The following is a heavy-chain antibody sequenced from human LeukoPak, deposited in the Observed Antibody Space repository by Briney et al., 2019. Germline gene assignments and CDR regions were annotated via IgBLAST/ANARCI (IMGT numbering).Heavy chain of an antibody. Sequence: ASVKVSCTASGYTFTGYYMHWVRQAPGQGLEWMGWINPNSGGTNYAQKFQGRVTMTRDTSISTAYMELSRLRSDDTAVYYCARDLGSSGWDNWFDPWGQGTLVTVSS. D-gene: IGHD6-19*01. J-gene: IGHJ5*02. CDR2: INPNSGGT. V-gene: IGHV1-2*02. CDR1: GYTFTGYY. CDR3: ARDLGSSGWDNWFDP.